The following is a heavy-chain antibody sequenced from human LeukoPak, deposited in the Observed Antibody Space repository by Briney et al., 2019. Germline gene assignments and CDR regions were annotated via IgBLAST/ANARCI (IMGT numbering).Heavy chain of an antibody. V-gene: IGHV3-21*04. CDR1: GFTFSSYS. CDR3: AKGTDYYFWSGYLD. J-gene: IGHJ4*02. CDR2: ISSSSSYI. D-gene: IGHD3-3*01. Sequence: GGSLRLSCAASGFTFSSYSMNWVRQAPGKGLEWVSSISSSSSYIYYADSVKGRCTISRDNAKNSLYLQMNSLRVEDMALYYCAKGTDYYFWSGYLDWGQGTLVTVSS.